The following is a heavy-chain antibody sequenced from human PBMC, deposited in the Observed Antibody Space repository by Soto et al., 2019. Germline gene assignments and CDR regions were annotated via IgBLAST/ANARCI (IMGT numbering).Heavy chain of an antibody. J-gene: IGHJ1*01. CDR3: GGWPSGH. CDR1: GFIFSNAL. CDR2: IKSKYDYGTT. Sequence: EVQLVESGGGFVKPGGSLRLSCTASGFIFSNALMSWVRQAPGKGLEGVGRIKSKYDYGTTDYEAPVKGRFTISRDDSQNTLYLQMSSLKTEDTAVYYCGGWPSGHWGQGNLVTVSS. D-gene: IGHD3-10*01. V-gene: IGHV3-15*01.